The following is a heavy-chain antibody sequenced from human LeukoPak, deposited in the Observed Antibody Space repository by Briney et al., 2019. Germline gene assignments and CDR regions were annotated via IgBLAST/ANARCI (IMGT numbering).Heavy chain of an antibody. D-gene: IGHD3-3*01. Sequence: GASVKVSCKASGGTFSSYAISWVRQAPGQGLEWMGRIIPIFGTANYAQKFQGRVTITTDEPTSTAYMELSSLRSEDTAVYYCASSSTYYDFWKVYMDVWGKGTTVTVSS. CDR2: IIPIFGTA. CDR1: GGTFSSYA. J-gene: IGHJ6*03. V-gene: IGHV1-69*05. CDR3: ASSSTYYDFWKVYMDV.